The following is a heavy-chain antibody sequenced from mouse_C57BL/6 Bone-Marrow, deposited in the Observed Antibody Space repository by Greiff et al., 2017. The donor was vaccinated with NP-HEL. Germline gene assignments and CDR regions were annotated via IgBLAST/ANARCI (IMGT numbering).Heavy chain of an antibody. V-gene: IGHV1-80*01. D-gene: IGHD2-4*01. CDR3: ARRGLRRPPCAMDY. CDR1: GYAFSSYW. Sequence: ESGAELVKPGASVKISCKASGYAFSSYWMNWVKQRPGKGLEWIGQIYPGDGDTNYNGKFKGKATLTADKSSSTAYMQLSSLTSEDSAVYFCARRGLRRPPCAMDYWGQGTSVTVSS. J-gene: IGHJ4*01. CDR2: IYPGDGDT.